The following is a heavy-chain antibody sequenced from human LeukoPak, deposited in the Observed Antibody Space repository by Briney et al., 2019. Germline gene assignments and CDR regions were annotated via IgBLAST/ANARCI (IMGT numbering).Heavy chain of an antibody. J-gene: IGHJ4*02. Sequence: PGGSLRLSCAASGFTVSTNYMSWVRQAPGKGLEWVSVIYSGGSTCYADSVKGRFTISRHNSANTLYLQMNSLRAEDTAVYYCARGMTNPFDYWGQGTLVTVSS. V-gene: IGHV3-53*04. CDR2: IYSGGST. D-gene: IGHD4-11*01. CDR3: ARGMTNPFDY. CDR1: GFTVSTNY.